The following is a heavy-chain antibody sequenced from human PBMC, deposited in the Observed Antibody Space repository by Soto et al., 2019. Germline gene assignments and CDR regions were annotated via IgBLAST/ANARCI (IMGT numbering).Heavy chain of an antibody. D-gene: IGHD3-3*01. J-gene: IGHJ3*02. CDR1: GGTFSSYA. Sequence: VASVKVSCKASGGTFSSYAISWVRQAPGQGLEWMGGIIPIFGTANYAQKFQGRVTITADKSTSTAYMELSSLRSEDTAVYYCASRLWSGYAAANHAFDIWGQGTMVTVSS. V-gene: IGHV1-69*06. CDR3: ASRLWSGYAAANHAFDI. CDR2: IIPIFGTA.